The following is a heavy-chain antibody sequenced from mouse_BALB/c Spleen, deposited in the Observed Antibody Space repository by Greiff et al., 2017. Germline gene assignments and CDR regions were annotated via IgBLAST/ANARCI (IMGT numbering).Heavy chain of an antibody. V-gene: IGHV5-12-2*01. CDR2: ISNGGGST. Sequence: EVHLVESGGGLVQPGGSLKLSCAASGFTFSSYTMSWVRQTPEKRLEWVAYISNGGGSTYYPDTVKGRFTISRDNAKNTLYLQMSSLKSEDTAMYYCARGEVRRFDYWGQGTTLTVSS. J-gene: IGHJ2*01. CDR3: ARGEVRRFDY. D-gene: IGHD2-14*01. CDR1: GFTFSSYT.